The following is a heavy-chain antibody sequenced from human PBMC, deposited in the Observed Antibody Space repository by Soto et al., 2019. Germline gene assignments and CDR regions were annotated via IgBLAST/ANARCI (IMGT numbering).Heavy chain of an antibody. J-gene: IGHJ5*02. CDR1: GYTFTSYG. V-gene: IGHV1-18*01. Sequence: GPSVKVSCKASGYTFTSYGISWVRQAPGQGLEWMGWISAYNGNTNYAQKLQGRVTMTTDTSTSTAYMELRSLRSDDTAVYYCARDRAVAGPYNWFDPWGQGTLVTVSS. CDR2: ISAYNGNT. CDR3: ARDRAVAGPYNWFDP. D-gene: IGHD6-19*01.